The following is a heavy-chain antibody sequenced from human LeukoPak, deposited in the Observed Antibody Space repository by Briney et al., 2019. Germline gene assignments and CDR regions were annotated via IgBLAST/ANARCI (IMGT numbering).Heavy chain of an antibody. V-gene: IGHV3-7*01. CDR1: GFTFSSYW. D-gene: IGHD6-6*01. CDR2: INQDGSIK. Sequence: GGSLRLSCAASGFTFSSYWMTWVRQAPGKGLEWVANINQDGSIKYYVDSVKGRFTFSRDNAKNSVYLQMNSLRAEDTAVYYCARIGYSSSSLDYWGQGTLVTVSS. CDR3: ARIGYSSSSLDY. J-gene: IGHJ4*02.